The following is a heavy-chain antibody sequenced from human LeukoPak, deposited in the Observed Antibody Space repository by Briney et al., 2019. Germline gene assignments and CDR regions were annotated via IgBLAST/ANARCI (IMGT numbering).Heavy chain of an antibody. J-gene: IGHJ4*02. CDR3: VRGLGDY. Sequence: GGSLRLSCAASGFTFSSYWMHWVRQPPGKGLVWVSRINSDGSITTYADSVKGRFTISRDDAKNTLYLQMKSLRAEDTAVYYCVRGLGDYWGQGTLVTVSS. CDR2: INSDGSIT. V-gene: IGHV3-74*01. CDR1: GFTFSSYW.